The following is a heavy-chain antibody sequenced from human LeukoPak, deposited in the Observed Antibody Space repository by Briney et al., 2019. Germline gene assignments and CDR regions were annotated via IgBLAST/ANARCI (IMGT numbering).Heavy chain of an antibody. CDR2: ISSSTSYI. CDR3: ARGGYHHGFDI. Sequence: GGSLRLSCAASGFTFNKYNMNWIRQAPGKGLEWVASISSSTSYIYYADSVKGRFTISRDNAKSTVYLQMNSLKAEDTAVYYCARGGYHHGFDIWGQGTMVTVSS. V-gene: IGHV3-21*01. CDR1: GFTFNKYN. D-gene: IGHD2-15*01. J-gene: IGHJ3*02.